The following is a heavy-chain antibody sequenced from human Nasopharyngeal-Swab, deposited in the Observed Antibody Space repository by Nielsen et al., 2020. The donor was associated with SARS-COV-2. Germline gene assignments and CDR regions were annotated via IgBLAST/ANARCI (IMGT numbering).Heavy chain of an antibody. J-gene: IGHJ3*02. V-gene: IGHV3-49*04. CDR2: IRSKAYGGTT. Sequence: GESLKISCAASGFTVSSNYMSWVRQAPGKGLEWVGFIRSKAYGGTTEYAASVKGRFTISRDDSKSIAYLQMNSLKTEDTAVYYCTRAFGLERPWSDAFDIWGQGTMVTVSS. CDR3: TRAFGLERPWSDAFDI. D-gene: IGHD1-1*01. CDR1: GFTVSSNY.